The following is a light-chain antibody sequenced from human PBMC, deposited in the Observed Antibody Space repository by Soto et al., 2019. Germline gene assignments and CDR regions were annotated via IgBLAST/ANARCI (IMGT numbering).Light chain of an antibody. V-gene: IGKV3-20*01. CDR3: QQYGSSPRT. J-gene: IGKJ1*01. Sequence: EIVLTQSPGTLSLSPGERATLSCRASQSVSSSYLVWYQQKPGQAPRLLIYGASSRATGISDRFSGSGSGTDFTLTISRLEPEDFAVYYCQQYGSSPRTFGQGTKVDI. CDR1: QSVSSSY. CDR2: GAS.